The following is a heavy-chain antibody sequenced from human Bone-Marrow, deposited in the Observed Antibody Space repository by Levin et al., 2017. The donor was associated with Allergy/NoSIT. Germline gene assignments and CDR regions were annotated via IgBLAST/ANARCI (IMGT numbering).Heavy chain of an antibody. V-gene: IGHV3-23*01. CDR3: AKEKMTTDEYGMDV. D-gene: IGHD4-11*01. CDR1: GFTFSTYA. J-gene: IGHJ6*02. CDR2: ISASGDYT. Sequence: PGGSLRLSCAASGFTFSTYAMNWVRRAPGKGLEWVSSISASGDYTYYADSVKGRFTISRDNSKNTVDLQMNSLRADDTAVYYCAKEKMTTDEYGMDVWGLGTTVTVSS.